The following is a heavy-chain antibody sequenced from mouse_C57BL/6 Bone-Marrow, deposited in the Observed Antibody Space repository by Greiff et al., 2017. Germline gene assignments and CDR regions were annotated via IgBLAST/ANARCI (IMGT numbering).Heavy chain of an antibody. CDR2: IDPSDSYT. CDR1: GYTFTSYW. V-gene: IGHV1-50*01. J-gene: IGHJ3*01. Sequence: QVQLQQPGAELVKPGASVKLSCKASGYTFTSYWMQWVNQRPGQGLEWIGVIDPSDSYTNYNQKFKGKATLTVYTSSSTAYMQLSSLTSEDSAVYYCASRSPFAYWGQGTLVTVSA. CDR3: ASRSPFAY.